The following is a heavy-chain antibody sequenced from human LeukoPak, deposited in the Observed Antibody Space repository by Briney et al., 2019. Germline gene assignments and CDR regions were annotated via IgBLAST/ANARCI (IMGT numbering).Heavy chain of an antibody. CDR2: VYRRGST. V-gene: IGHV4-4*02. J-gene: IGHJ3*02. CDR3: GRHAYGDSSAAFDI. CDR1: GDSISSNYC. D-gene: IGHD4-17*01. Sequence: PSGTLSLTRAVSGDSISSNYCWRWVRQFPGKGLEWIGEVYRRGSTSYNPSLKSRVVISIDKSKNQYSLNLNSVTAADTAMYYCGRHAYGDSSAAFDIWGQGTMVIVSS.